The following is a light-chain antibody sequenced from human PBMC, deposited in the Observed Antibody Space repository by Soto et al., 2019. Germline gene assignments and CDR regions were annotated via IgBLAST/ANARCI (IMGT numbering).Light chain of an antibody. J-gene: IGKJ1*01. CDR2: GAS. CDR3: QQYGSSRWT. V-gene: IGKV3-20*01. Sequence: EIVLTQSPDTLSLFPGERATLSCRASQSASSTYLAWYQQKLGQAPRLLIFGASSRATGIPDRFSGSGSGTDFTLTISRLEPEDFAVYYCQQYGSSRWTFGQGTKVDIK. CDR1: QSASSTY.